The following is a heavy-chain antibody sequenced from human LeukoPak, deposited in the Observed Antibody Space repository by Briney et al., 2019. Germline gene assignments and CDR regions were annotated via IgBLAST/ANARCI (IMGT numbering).Heavy chain of an antibody. CDR3: ARDSNRRFEY. CDR1: GFTISSYD. J-gene: IGHJ4*02. Sequence: PSETLCLSCTASGFTISSYDLSWVRQASGKGLEWIGYICYSGSTNYNAYFKTGVTIFINTSKNQSSLKLSSVTTPDTPVYSFARDSNRRFEYWGQGAL. CDR2: ICYSGST. V-gene: IGHV4-59*12.